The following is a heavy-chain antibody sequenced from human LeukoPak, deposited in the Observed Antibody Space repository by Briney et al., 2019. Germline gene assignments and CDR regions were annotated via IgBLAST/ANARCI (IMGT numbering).Heavy chain of an antibody. V-gene: IGHV3-23*01. CDR1: GFTFSSYA. D-gene: IGHD3-10*01. CDR2: ISVSGGST. J-gene: IGHJ6*02. CDR3: ARDYSGYGMDV. Sequence: GGSLRLSCAASGFTFSSYAMSRVRQAPGKGLEWVSAISVSGGSTYYADSVKGRFTISRDNSKNTLYLQMNSLRAEDTAVYYCARDYSGYGMDVWGQGTTVTVSS.